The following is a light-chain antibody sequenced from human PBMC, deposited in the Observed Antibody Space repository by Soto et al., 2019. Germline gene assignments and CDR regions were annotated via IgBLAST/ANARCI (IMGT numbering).Light chain of an antibody. CDR1: SSDVGGYNY. Sequence: QSVLTQPPSASGSPGQSVTISCTGTSSDVGGYNYVSWLQHHPCKAPKLIMHEVNQRPSGVPDRFSGSKSGNTASLTVSGLQAEDEATYYCSSYGGYNNVVFGTGTKVTVL. CDR3: SSYGGYNNVV. CDR2: EVN. J-gene: IGLJ1*01. V-gene: IGLV2-8*01.